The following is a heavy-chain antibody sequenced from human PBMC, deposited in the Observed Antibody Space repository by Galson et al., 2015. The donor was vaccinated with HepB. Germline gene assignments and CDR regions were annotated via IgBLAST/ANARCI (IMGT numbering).Heavy chain of an antibody. CDR3: ARDRDYRFDY. Sequence: QSGAEVKKPGASVRVSCKASGYTFTSNGIGWVRQTPGQGLEWLGWISTYGGNTNYAQKFQGRITLTRDTSTSIAYVELRSLRSDDTAVYYCARDRDYRFDYWGQGTLVTVSS. CDR1: GYTFTSNG. CDR2: ISTYGGNT. V-gene: IGHV1-18*04. D-gene: IGHD4/OR15-4a*01. J-gene: IGHJ4*02.